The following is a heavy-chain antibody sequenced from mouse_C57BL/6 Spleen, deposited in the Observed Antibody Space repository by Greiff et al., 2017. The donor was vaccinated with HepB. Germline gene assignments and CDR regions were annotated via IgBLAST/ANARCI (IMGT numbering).Heavy chain of an antibody. CDR1: GFTFSDYG. Sequence: EVKLMESGGGLVKPGGSLKLSCAASGFTFSDYGMHWVRQAPEKGLEWVAYISSGSSTIYYADTVKGRFTISRDNAKNTLFLQMTSLRSEDTAMYYCATTVVDYWGQGTTLTVSS. V-gene: IGHV5-17*01. D-gene: IGHD1-1*01. CDR2: ISSGSSTI. J-gene: IGHJ2*01. CDR3: ATTVVDY.